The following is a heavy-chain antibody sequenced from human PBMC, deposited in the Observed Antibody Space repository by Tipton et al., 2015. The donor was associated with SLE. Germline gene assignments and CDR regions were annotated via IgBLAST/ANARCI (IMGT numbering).Heavy chain of an antibody. CDR1: GFTVSSNY. J-gene: IGHJ4*02. V-gene: IGHV3-53*01. CDR2: IYSGGST. CDR3: ARAPRRYDSSGYYVLLGRPPDYFAY. D-gene: IGHD3-22*01. Sequence: SLRLSCAASGFTVSSNYMSWVRQAPGKGLEWVSVIYSGGSTYYADSVKGRFTISRDNSKNTLYLQMNSLRAEDTAVYYCARAPRRYDSSGYYVLLGRPPDYFAYWGQGTLVTVSS.